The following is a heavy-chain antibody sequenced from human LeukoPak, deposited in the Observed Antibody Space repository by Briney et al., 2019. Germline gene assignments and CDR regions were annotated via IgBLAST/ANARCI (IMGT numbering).Heavy chain of an antibody. V-gene: IGHV3-73*01. Sequence: GGSLRLSCAASGFTFSGSAMHWVRQASGKGLEWVGRIRSKANSYATAYAASVKGRFTISRDDSKNTAYLQMNSLKTEDTAVYYCTRVTAMVDFDYWGQGTLVTVSS. D-gene: IGHD5-18*01. CDR2: IRSKANSYAT. J-gene: IGHJ4*02. CDR1: GFTFSGSA. CDR3: TRVTAMVDFDY.